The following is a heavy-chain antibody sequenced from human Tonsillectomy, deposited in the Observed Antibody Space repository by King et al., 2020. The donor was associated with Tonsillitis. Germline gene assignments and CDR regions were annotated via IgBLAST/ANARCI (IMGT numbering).Heavy chain of an antibody. V-gene: IGHV3-23*04. J-gene: IGHJ3*02. Sequence: VQLVESGGGLVQPGGSLRLSCAASGFTFSSFAMSWVRQAPGKGLEWVSAISDSGDSTYYADSVKGRFTISRDSSKSTLFLQMNSLRAEDTAKYYCAKRQYIGYVGAFDIWGQGKMVTVSS. CDR2: ISDSGDST. D-gene: IGHD5-12*01. CDR3: AKRQYIGYVGAFDI. CDR1: GFTFSSFA.